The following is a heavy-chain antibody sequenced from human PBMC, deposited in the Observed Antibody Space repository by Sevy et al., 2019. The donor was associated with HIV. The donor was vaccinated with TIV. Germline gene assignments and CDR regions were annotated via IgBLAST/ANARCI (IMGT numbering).Heavy chain of an antibody. CDR1: GFSLSTSGVG. D-gene: IGHD5-12*01. CDR3: ASKEASGYDYYRFDY. J-gene: IGHJ4*02. V-gene: IGHV2-5*02. CDR2: ISWDDDK. Sequence: SGPTLVKPTQTLTLTCTFSGFSLSTSGVGVGWIRQPPGKALEWLALISWDDDKRYSPSLKSRLTITKDTSKNQVVLTMTNMDPVDTATYYCASKEASGYDYYRFDYWGQGTLVTVSS.